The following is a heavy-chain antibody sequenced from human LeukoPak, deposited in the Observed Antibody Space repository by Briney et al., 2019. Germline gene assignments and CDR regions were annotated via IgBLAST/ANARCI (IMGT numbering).Heavy chain of an antibody. CDR2: INPNSGGT. Sequence: ASVKVSCKASGYTFTGYYMHWVRQAPGQGLEWMGWINPNSGGTNYAQKFQGWVTMTRDTSISTAYMELSRLRSDDTAVYYCARNSPSYYDILTGPHHYPYYFDYWGQGTLVTVSS. D-gene: IGHD3-9*01. J-gene: IGHJ4*02. V-gene: IGHV1-2*04. CDR3: ARNSPSYYDILTGPHHYPYYFDY. CDR1: GYTFTGYY.